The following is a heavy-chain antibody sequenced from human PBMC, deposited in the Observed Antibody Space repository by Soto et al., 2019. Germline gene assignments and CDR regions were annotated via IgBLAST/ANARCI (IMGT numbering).Heavy chain of an antibody. CDR2: ISGSGGST. J-gene: IGHJ3*02. D-gene: IGHD3-3*01. Sequence: PGGSLRLSCAASGFTFSSYAMSWVRQAPGKGLEWVSAISGSGGSTYYADSVKGRFTISRDNSKNTLYLQMNSLRAEDTAVYYCAKDSLYYDFWSGYPPPDAFDIWGQGTIVTVSS. CDR1: GFTFSSYA. CDR3: AKDSLYYDFWSGYPPPDAFDI. V-gene: IGHV3-23*01.